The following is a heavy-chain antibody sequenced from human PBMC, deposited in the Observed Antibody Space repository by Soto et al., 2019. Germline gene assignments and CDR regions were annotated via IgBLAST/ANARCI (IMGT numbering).Heavy chain of an antibody. D-gene: IGHD6-19*01. V-gene: IGHV3-23*01. CDR1: GFPFSHYA. CDR2: ISVNVADT. J-gene: IGHJ6*04. CDR3: GKERRGRGWFVCNF. Sequence: WGSRRLSCAASGFPFSHYAMTWVRQDPGKGLEWVSAISVNVADTTYADSVRGRFTISRDNSKDTVFLQMNSLSDDDTAVYYCGKERRGRGWFVCNFSGKGAMVSVSS.